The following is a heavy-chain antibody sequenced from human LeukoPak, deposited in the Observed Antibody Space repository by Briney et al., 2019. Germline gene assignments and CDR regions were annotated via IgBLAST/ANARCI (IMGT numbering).Heavy chain of an antibody. CDR3: ARDYRFDSGYDLLDAFDV. J-gene: IGHJ3*01. V-gene: IGHV4-31*03. CDR1: GGSISSGVSY. D-gene: IGHD5-12*01. CDR2: IYYSGSS. Sequence: SETLSLTCTVSGGSISSGVSYWSWIRQHPGKGLDWIAYIYYSGSSSYNPSLKSRVTISVDTSKNQFSLKLTSVTAADTAVYYCARDYRFDSGYDLLDAFDVWGQGTMVTVSS.